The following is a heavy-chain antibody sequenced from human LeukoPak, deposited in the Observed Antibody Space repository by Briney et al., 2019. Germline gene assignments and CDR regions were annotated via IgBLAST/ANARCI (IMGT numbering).Heavy chain of an antibody. CDR3: ARGAWIQGPHDY. Sequence: SMKLSCKASGYTFTGSYMHWVRQSPGQRLEWMRWINPNSGGTNYAKKFQGRVTMTRDTSISTDYMELNRLRSDDTAVYYCARGAWIQGPHDYWGQGTLVTVSS. V-gene: IGHV1-2*02. D-gene: IGHD5-18*01. CDR1: GYTFTGSY. CDR2: INPNSGGT. J-gene: IGHJ4*02.